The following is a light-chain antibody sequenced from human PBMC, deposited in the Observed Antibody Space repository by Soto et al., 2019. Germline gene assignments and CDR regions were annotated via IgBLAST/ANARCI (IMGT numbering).Light chain of an antibody. CDR3: QQYTGYPVT. J-gene: IGKJ5*01. CDR1: QSISNW. V-gene: IGKV1-5*03. CDR2: KAS. Sequence: DIQMTQSPSTLSASVGDSVTITCRASQSISNWLAWYQQKPGKAPKLLIYKASILESGVPSGFSGSGSGTEFTLTISSLQPDDFAPYYCQQYTGYPVTFGQGTRLEIK.